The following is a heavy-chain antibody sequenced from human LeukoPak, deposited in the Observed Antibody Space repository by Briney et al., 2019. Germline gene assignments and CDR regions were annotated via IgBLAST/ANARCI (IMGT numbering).Heavy chain of an antibody. Sequence: PSETLSLTCAVYGGSFSRYYWSWIRQPPGKGLEWIGEINHSGSTNYNPSLKSRVTISVDTSKNQFSLKLSSVTAADTAVYYCARGQGYGSGRHTRNDYWGQGTLVTVSS. CDR3: ARGQGYGSGRHTRNDY. D-gene: IGHD3-10*01. J-gene: IGHJ4*02. CDR1: GGSFSRYY. V-gene: IGHV4-34*01. CDR2: INHSGST.